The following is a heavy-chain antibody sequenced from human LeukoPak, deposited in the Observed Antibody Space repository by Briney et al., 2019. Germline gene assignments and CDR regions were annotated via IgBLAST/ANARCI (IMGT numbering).Heavy chain of an antibody. CDR1: GFTFSSYS. D-gene: IGHD6-13*01. CDR3: AREGGAAADEYFQH. Sequence: GGSLRLSCAASGFTFSSYSMNWVRQAPGKGLEWVSSISSSSSYIYYADSVKGRFTISRDNAKNSLYLQMNSLRAEDTAVYYCAREGGAAADEYFQHWGQGNLVTVSS. V-gene: IGHV3-21*01. J-gene: IGHJ1*01. CDR2: ISSSSSYI.